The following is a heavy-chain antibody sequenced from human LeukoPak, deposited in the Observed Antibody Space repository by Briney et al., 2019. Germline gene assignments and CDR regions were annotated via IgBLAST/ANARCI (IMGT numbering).Heavy chain of an antibody. J-gene: IGHJ3*01. CDR1: GFIFSSYA. V-gene: IGHV3-21*01. CDR2: ISSSSGDI. D-gene: IGHD4-23*01. CDR3: VRDYGGSSGAFDL. Sequence: GGSLRLSCRASGFIFSSYALNWFRGAPGQGLEGFSSISSSSGDIYYTDSVKGRFTISRDNARKSLYLQMNSLRVEDTAVYYCVRDYGGSSGAFDLWGQGTMVTVSS.